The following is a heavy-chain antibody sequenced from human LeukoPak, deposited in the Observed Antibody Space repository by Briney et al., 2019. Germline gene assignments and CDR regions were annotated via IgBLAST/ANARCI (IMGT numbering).Heavy chain of an antibody. V-gene: IGHV3-30*03. D-gene: IGHD4-23*01. J-gene: IGHJ4*02. CDR2: ISNDGSRK. Sequence: GGSLRLSCAPSGFTFSRHGMHWVRQAPGKGLEWVAIISNDGSRKYYAHSVEGRFTISRDNSKNTLYLQMDSLRDEDTAVYYCARVAAGYSVNYFDYWGQGTLVTVSS. CDR1: GFTFSRHG. CDR3: ARVAAGYSVNYFDY.